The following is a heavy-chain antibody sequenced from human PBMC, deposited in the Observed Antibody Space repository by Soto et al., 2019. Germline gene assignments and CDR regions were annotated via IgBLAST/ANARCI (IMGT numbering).Heavy chain of an antibody. J-gene: IGHJ4*02. V-gene: IGHV1-69*01. Sequence: QVQLVQSGAEVRKPGSSVRVPCKASGGSFNRHTISWVRQAPGQGLEWMGGIIPIFGTANHAQKFQGRVTIIADESTSTVYMELSSMISDDTAIYYCARGWGYDSTDYYYAYWGQGTLVIVSS. D-gene: IGHD3-22*01. CDR1: GGSFNRHT. CDR3: ARGWGYDSTDYYYAY. CDR2: IIPIFGTA.